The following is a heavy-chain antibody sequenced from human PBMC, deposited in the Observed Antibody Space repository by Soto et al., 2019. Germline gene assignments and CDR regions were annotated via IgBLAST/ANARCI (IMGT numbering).Heavy chain of an antibody. J-gene: IGHJ4*02. V-gene: IGHV4-34*01. D-gene: IGHD3-16*02. CDR3: ARGGIPLTFGGVIVIGYFDY. Sequence: PSETLSLTCAVYGGSFSGYYWSWIRQPPGKGLEWIGEINHSGSTNYNPSLKSRVTISVDTSKNQFSLKLSSVTAADTAVYYCARGGIPLTFGGVIVIGYFDYWGQGTLVTVS. CDR2: INHSGST. CDR1: GGSFSGYY.